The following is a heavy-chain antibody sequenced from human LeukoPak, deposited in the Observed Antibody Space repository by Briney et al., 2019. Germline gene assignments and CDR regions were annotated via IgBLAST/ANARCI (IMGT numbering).Heavy chain of an antibody. J-gene: IGHJ4*02. CDR3: ARGHLVYSGVHDY. V-gene: IGHV1-2*02. CDR1: EYTFTGYY. Sequence: ASVKVSCKASEYTFTGYYIHWLRQAPGQGLEWMGWINPNSGDTNYAQKFQGRVTVTRDTSISTAYIELSRLRSDDTAVYYCARGHLVYSGVHDYWGQGTLVTVSS. D-gene: IGHD1-14*01. CDR2: INPNSGDT.